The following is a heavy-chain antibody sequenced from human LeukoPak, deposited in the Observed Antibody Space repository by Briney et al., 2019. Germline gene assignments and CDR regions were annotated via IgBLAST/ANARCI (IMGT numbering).Heavy chain of an antibody. D-gene: IGHD3-9*01. J-gene: IGHJ4*02. CDR1: GFTFSSYA. Sequence: GGSLRLSCAASGFTFSSYAMSWVRQAPGKGLEWVSAISGSGGSTYYADSVKGRFTISRDNSKNTLYLQMNSLRAEDTAVYYCARGTDMTPLTGYYSFVYWGQGALVSVSS. V-gene: IGHV3-23*01. CDR3: ARGTDMTPLTGYYSFVY. CDR2: ISGSGGST.